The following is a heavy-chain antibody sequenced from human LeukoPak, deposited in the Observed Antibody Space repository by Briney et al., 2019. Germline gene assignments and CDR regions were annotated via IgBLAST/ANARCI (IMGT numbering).Heavy chain of an antibody. Sequence: ASVKVSCKASGYTFTRYAINWLRQAPGQGLEWMGWINMYTANPAYAQGFTERFVFSLDTSVTTAYLQISSLKTEDTAVYYCARDNAGDIDYWGQGTLVTVSS. D-gene: IGHD7-27*01. V-gene: IGHV7-4-1*02. J-gene: IGHJ4*02. CDR2: INMYTANP. CDR3: ARDNAGDIDY. CDR1: GYTFTRYA.